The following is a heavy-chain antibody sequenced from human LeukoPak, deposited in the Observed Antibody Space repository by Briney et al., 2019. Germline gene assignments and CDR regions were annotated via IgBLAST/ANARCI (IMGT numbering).Heavy chain of an antibody. Sequence: SETLSLTCAVYGESFSGYYWSWIRQPPGKGLEWIGEINHSGSTNYNPSLKSRVTISVDTSKNQFSLKLSSVTAADTAVYYCAGAETYYYDSGWFDPWGQGTLVTVSS. CDR2: INHSGST. CDR1: GESFSGYY. J-gene: IGHJ5*02. V-gene: IGHV4-34*01. D-gene: IGHD3-22*01. CDR3: AGAETYYYDSGWFDP.